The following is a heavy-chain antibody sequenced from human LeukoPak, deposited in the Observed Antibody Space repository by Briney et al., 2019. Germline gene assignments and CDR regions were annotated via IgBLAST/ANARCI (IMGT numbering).Heavy chain of an antibody. D-gene: IGHD1-1*01. Sequence: GSLRLSCAASGLSISNFWMHWVRQAPGKGLEWVAIIDKDGKDIKYVDSVMGRFTLSRDNAKNSVYLQMNSLRTEDTALYYCVTDGDKWNDFEYWGQGTLVTVSS. V-gene: IGHV3-7*01. CDR3: VTDGDKWNDFEY. CDR1: GLSISNFW. J-gene: IGHJ4*02. CDR2: IDKDGKDI.